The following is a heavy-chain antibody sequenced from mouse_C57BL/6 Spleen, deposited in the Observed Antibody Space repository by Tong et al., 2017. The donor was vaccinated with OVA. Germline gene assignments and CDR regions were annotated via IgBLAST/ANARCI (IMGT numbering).Heavy chain of an antibody. Sequence: EVQLQESGPELVKPGASVKISCKASGYSFTGYYMNWVKQSHGNILDWIGYIYPYNGVSSYNQKFKAKATLTVDKSSSTAYMQLKSLTSEDSAVYYCARKARYYFDYWGQGTTLTVSS. CDR2: IYPYNGVS. CDR1: GYSFTGYY. J-gene: IGHJ2*01. CDR3: ARKARYYFDY. V-gene: IGHV1-31*01. D-gene: IGHD3-2*02.